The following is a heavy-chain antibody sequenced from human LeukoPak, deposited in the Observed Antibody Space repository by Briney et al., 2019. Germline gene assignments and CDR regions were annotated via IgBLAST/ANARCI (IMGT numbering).Heavy chain of an antibody. J-gene: IGHJ6*03. CDR2: MNPNSGNT. D-gene: IGHD1-1*01. V-gene: IGHV1-8*01. Sequence: ASVTVSCKASGYTFTSYDINWVRQATGQGLEWMGWMNPNSGNTGYAQKFQGRVTMTRNTSISIAYMELSSLRSEDTAVYYCARGRLERSYYYYMDVWGKGTTVTVSS. CDR1: GYTFTSYD. CDR3: ARGRLERSYYYYMDV.